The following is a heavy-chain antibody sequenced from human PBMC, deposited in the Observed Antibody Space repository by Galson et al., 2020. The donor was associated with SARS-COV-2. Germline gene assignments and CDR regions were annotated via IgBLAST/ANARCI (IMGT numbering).Heavy chain of an antibody. V-gene: IGHV5-51*01. CDR3: ARQLRYSSGYYIDRYFVY. J-gene: IGHJ4*02. CDR2: IYPGDSDT. CDR1: GYSFTSYW. Sequence: KIEESLKISCKGSGYSFTSYWIGWVRQMPGKGLEWMGIIYPGDSDTRYSPSFQGQVTISADKSISTAYLQWSSLKASDTAMYYCARQLRYSSGYYIDRYFVYWGQVTLFTISS. D-gene: IGHD3-22*01.